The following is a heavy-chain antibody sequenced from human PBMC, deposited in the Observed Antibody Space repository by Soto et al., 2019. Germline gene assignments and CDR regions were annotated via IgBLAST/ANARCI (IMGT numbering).Heavy chain of an antibody. V-gene: IGHV4-4*07. CDR2: VHVSGGT. CDR3: ARDRYGWYPGFDLDV. CDR1: GESISNFY. D-gene: IGHD6-19*01. J-gene: IGHJ6*02. Sequence: SETLSLTCSVSGESISNFYWSWIRQSAGKGLEWIGHVHVSGGTNYNAPLQSRVTMSVDTSSNHVSLQLTSLTVADTAVYHCARDRYGWYPGFDLDVWGPGTTVTVSS.